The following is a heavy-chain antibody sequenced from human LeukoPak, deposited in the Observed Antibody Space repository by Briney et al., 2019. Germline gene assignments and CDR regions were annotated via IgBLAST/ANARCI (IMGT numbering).Heavy chain of an antibody. V-gene: IGHV3-21*01. CDR3: ARDPAAAGSVCLDR. Sequence: GGSLRLSCAASGFTFSSYSMNWVRQAPGKGLEWVSSITTRSSYIYYADSVKGRFTISRDDAKSSLYLQVSSLRAEHTAVYYCARDPAAAGSVCLDRCGQGILVTVSS. CDR2: ITTRSSYI. D-gene: IGHD6-13*01. CDR1: GFTFSSYS. J-gene: IGHJ5*02.